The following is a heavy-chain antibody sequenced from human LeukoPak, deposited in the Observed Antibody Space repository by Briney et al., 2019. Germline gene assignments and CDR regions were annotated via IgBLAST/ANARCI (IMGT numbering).Heavy chain of an antibody. V-gene: IGHV3-48*03. CDR1: GFTFSSYE. Sequence: GGSLRLSCAASGFTFSSYEMNWVRQAPGKGLEWVSYISSIGSTIYYADSVKGRFTITRDNAKNSLYLQMNSLGPEDTAVYYCARDPYSGNYGNYYYYYMDVWGKGTTVTISS. J-gene: IGHJ6*03. D-gene: IGHD1-26*01. CDR2: ISSIGSTI. CDR3: ARDPYSGNYGNYYYYYMDV.